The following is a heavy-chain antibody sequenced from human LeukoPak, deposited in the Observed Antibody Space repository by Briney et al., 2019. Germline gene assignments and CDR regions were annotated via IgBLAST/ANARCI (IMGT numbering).Heavy chain of an antibody. J-gene: IGHJ6*03. V-gene: IGHV4-61*02. Sequence: PSETLSLTCTVSGGSISSGSYYWSWIRQPAGKGLEWIGRIYTSGTTNYNPSLKSRVTISVDTSKNQFSLKLSSVTAADTAVYYCARELYSYGFYYYYMDVWGKGTTVTISS. CDR3: ARELYSYGFYYYYMDV. CDR1: GGSISSGSYY. D-gene: IGHD5-18*01. CDR2: IYTSGTT.